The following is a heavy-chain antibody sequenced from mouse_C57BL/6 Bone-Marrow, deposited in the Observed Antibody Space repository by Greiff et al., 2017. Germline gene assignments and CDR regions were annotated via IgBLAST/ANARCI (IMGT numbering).Heavy chain of an antibody. Sequence: VQLQQSGPELVKPGASVKLSCKASGYTFTSYDINWVQQRPGQGLEWIGWIYPGDGSTKYNEKFKGKATLTVDTTSSTTYMELHSLTSEDSAVYFCARLEFDGSSGYWYFDVWGTGTTVTVSS. J-gene: IGHJ1*03. CDR2: IYPGDGST. D-gene: IGHD1-1*01. CDR1: GYTFTSYD. CDR3: ARLEFDGSSGYWYFDV. V-gene: IGHV1-85*01.